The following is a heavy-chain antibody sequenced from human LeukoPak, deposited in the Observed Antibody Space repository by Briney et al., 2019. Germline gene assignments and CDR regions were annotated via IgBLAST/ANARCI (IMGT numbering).Heavy chain of an antibody. V-gene: IGHV1-18*01. Sequence: ASVKVSCKASGYTSSNYGMSWLRQAPGQGLEWMGWISAKNGNTDYAQKLQGRVTMTADRSTSTAYMELRSLRSDDTAVYYCAGRIVGGHLGDYWGQGTLVTVSS. CDR1: GYTSSNYG. CDR2: ISAKNGNT. J-gene: IGHJ4*02. CDR3: AGRIVGGHLGDY. D-gene: IGHD1-26*01.